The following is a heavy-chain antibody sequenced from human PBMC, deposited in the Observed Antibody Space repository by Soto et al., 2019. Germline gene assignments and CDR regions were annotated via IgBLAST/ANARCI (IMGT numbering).Heavy chain of an antibody. V-gene: IGHV1-46*01. D-gene: IGHD3-10*01. CDR2: INPSGGST. CDR1: GYTFTSYY. CDR3: ARTGALWFGELLAVYRDWYFDL. Sequence: GASVKVSCKASGYTFTSYYMHWVRQAPGQGLEWMGIINPSGGSTSYAQKFQGRVTISRDNAKNSLYLQMNSLRAEDTAVYYCARTGALWFGELLAVYRDWYFDLWGRGTLVTVSS. J-gene: IGHJ2*01.